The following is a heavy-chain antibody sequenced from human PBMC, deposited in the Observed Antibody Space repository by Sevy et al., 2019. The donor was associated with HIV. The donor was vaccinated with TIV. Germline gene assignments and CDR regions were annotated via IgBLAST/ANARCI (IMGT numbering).Heavy chain of an antibody. V-gene: IGHV4-59*01. D-gene: IGHD4-17*01. CDR3: ARTTPYYYYGMDV. Sequence: SETLSLTCTVSDDSISGYYWSWSRQPPGKGLEWIGYIYYSGRTNYNPALKSRATISADMSTNHFSLKLSSVTAADTAVYYCARTTPYYYYGMDVWGQGTTVTVSS. CDR1: DDSISGYY. CDR2: IYYSGRT. J-gene: IGHJ6*02.